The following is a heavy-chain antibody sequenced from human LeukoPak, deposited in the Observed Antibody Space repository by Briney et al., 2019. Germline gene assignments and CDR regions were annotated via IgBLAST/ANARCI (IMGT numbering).Heavy chain of an antibody. J-gene: IGHJ6*02. CDR1: GYSFTSYW. V-gene: IGHV5-51*01. D-gene: IGHD6-13*01. CDR2: IYPGGSDT. CDR3: ARQIGYSSSWYENYYYYGMDV. Sequence: GESLKISRKGSGYSFTSYWIGWVRQMPGKGLEWMGIIYPGGSDTRYSPSFQGQVTISADKSISTAYLQWSSLKASDTAMYYCARQIGYSSSWYENYYYYGMDVWGQGTTVTVSS.